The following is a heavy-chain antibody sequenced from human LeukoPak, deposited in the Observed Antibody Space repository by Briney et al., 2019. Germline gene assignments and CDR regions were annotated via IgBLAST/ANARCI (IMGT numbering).Heavy chain of an antibody. CDR2: IYTSGST. V-gene: IGHV4-4*07. Sequence: PSETLSLTCSVSGGSISSYYWSWSRQPAGKGLEWIGRIYTSGSTNYNPSLKSRVTMSVDTPKNQFSLKLSSVTAADTAVYYCARLTVTTWDWFDPWGQGTLVTVSS. D-gene: IGHD4-17*01. CDR1: GGSISSYY. CDR3: ARLTVTTWDWFDP. J-gene: IGHJ5*02.